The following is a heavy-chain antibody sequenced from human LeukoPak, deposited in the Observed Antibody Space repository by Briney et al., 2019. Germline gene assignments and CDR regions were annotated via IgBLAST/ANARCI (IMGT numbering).Heavy chain of an antibody. J-gene: IGHJ4*02. CDR3: AKDSHAGGWYIYYFDY. V-gene: IGHV3-30*02. CDR1: GFTFSSYG. D-gene: IGHD6-19*01. Sequence: PGGSLRLSCAASGFTFSSYGMPWVRQAPGKGLEWVAFIRYDGSNKYYADSVKGRFTISRDNSKNTLYLQMNSLRAEDTAVYYCAKDSHAGGWYIYYFDYWGQGTLVTVSS. CDR2: IRYDGSNK.